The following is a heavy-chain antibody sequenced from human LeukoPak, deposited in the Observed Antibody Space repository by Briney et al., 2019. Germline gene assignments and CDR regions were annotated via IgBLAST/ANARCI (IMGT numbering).Heavy chain of an antibody. D-gene: IGHD5-18*01. CDR2: IIPIFGTA. CDR3: ARDLYSYGYV. J-gene: IGHJ6*04. V-gene: IGHV1-69*13. Sequence: SVKVSCKASGGTFSSYAISWVRQAPGQGLEWMGGIIPIFGTANYAQKFHGRVTITPDESTSTAYMELSSLRSEDTAVYYCARDLYSYGYVWGKGTTVTVSS. CDR1: GGTFSSYA.